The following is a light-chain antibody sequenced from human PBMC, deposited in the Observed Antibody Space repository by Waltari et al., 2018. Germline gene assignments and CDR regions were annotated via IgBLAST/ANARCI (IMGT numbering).Light chain of an antibody. CDR2: GAS. J-gene: IGKJ3*01. V-gene: IGKV3-15*01. Sequence: EIVMTQSPATLSVSPGERATLSCRASQSVSTNLAWYQQKPGQAPSLLIYGASTRATGIPARFIGTASGTEFTLTISSLQSEDFAVYYCQQYNNWRAVTFGPGTKVDFK. CDR3: QQYNNWRAVT. CDR1: QSVSTN.